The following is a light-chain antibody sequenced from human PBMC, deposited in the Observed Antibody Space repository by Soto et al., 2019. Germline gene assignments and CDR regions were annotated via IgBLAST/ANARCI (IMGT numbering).Light chain of an antibody. CDR3: SSYAGSNNLYV. J-gene: IGLJ1*01. CDR2: EVS. Sequence: ALTQPPSASGSPGQSVTISCTGTSSDIGVYNYVSWYQQHPGKAPKLMLYEVSKRPSGVPDRFSGSKSGNTASLTVSGLQAEDEADYYCSSYAGSNNLYVFGTGTKVTVL. CDR1: SSDIGVYNY. V-gene: IGLV2-8*01.